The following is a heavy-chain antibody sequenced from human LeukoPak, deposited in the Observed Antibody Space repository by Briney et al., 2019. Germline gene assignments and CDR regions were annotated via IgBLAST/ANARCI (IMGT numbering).Heavy chain of an antibody. CDR3: ARHGGTRVTLVQVYYFDY. V-gene: IGHV4-39*01. CDR2: IYYTGGT. CDR1: GGSITSSSYY. J-gene: IGHJ4*02. D-gene: IGHD4-11*01. Sequence: SETLSLTCSVSGGSITSSSYYWGWIRQPPEKGLEWIGSIYYTGGTYYSPSLESRVTISVDTSKNQFSLKLSSVTAADTAVYYCARHGGTRVTLVQVYYFDYWGQRTLVTVSS.